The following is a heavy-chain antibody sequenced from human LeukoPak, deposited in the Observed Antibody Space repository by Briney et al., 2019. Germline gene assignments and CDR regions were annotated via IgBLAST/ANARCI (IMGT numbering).Heavy chain of an antibody. CDR3: ARGDPSVVPAGVD. Sequence: GASVKVSCKASGGTFSSYAISWVRQAPGQGLEWMGGIIPIFGTANYAQKFQGRVTVTTDESTSTAYMELSSLRSEDTAVYYCARGDPSVVPAGVDWGQGTMVTVSS. CDR2: IIPIFGTA. D-gene: IGHD2-2*01. J-gene: IGHJ3*01. V-gene: IGHV1-69*05. CDR1: GGTFSSYA.